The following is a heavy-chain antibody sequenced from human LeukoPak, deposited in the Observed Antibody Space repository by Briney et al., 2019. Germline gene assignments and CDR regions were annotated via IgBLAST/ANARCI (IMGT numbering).Heavy chain of an antibody. CDR1: GFTFSSYW. Sequence: GGSLRLSCAASGFTFSSYWMHWVRQAPGKGLVWVSRITEDGSTTSYADSVRGRFTISRDNAKNMVYLEMNSLRAEDTAVYYCARSADYYDGSSYYGYFDYWGQGTLVTVSS. CDR3: ARSADYYDGSSYYGYFDY. J-gene: IGHJ4*02. V-gene: IGHV3-74*01. CDR2: ITEDGSTT. D-gene: IGHD3-22*01.